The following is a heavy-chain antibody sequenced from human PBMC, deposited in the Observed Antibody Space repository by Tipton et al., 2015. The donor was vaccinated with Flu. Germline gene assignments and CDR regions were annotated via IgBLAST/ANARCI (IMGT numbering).Heavy chain of an antibody. CDR2: VYDDGRT. V-gene: IGHV3-53*01. CDR1: GFTVSTSY. CDR3: ASRRGGDYPYFDY. Sequence: AVSGFTVSTSYMSWVRQPPGKGLEWVSIVYDDGRTYYADSVEGRFAISRDNSKNILYLQMNSLRADDTAVYYCASRRGGDYPYFDYWGQGTLVTVSS. J-gene: IGHJ4*02. D-gene: IGHD4-17*01.